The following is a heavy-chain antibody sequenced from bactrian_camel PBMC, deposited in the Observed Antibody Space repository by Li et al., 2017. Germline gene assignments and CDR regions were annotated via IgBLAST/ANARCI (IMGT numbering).Heavy chain of an antibody. CDR1: AYAYSGSC. CDR3: ALGGTRGAGGTWYPELNY. CDR2: IDNYGAT. D-gene: IGHD6*01. J-gene: IGHJ4*01. Sequence: HVQLVESGGGSVQAGGSLVLSCAASAYAYSGSCMGWFRQAPGKEREGVAAIDNYGATTYADSVKGRFTISQDNAKTTAYLHMNSLTPDDTGMYYCALGGTRGAGGTWYPELNYWDKGTQVTVS. V-gene: IGHV3S53*01.